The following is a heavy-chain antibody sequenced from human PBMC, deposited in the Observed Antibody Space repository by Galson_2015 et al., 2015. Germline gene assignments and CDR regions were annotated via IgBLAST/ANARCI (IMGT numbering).Heavy chain of an antibody. J-gene: IGHJ6*04. V-gene: IGHV5-51*01. CDR2: IYPGDSDT. D-gene: IGHD3-3*01. Sequence: QSGAEVKKPGESLKISCKGSGYSFTTYWIGWVRQMPGKGLEWMGIIYPGDSDTRYSPSFQGQVTISADKSISTAYLQWSSLKASDTAMYYCARQKTYGFWSGFQQMDVWGKGTTVTVSS. CDR3: ARQKTYGFWSGFQQMDV. CDR1: GYSFTTYW.